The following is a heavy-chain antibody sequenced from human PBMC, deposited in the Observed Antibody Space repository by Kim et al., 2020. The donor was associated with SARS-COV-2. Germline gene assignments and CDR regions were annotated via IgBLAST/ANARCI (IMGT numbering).Heavy chain of an antibody. Sequence: GGSLRLSCAASGFTFSSYGMHWVRQAPGKGLEWVAVISYDGSNKYYADSVKGRFTISRDNSKNTLYLQMNSLRAEDTAVYYCAKVHQGRITMVRGVHKLYDMDVWGQGTTVTVSS. D-gene: IGHD3-10*01. CDR3: AKVHQGRITMVRGVHKLYDMDV. V-gene: IGHV3-30*18. J-gene: IGHJ6*02. CDR1: GFTFSSYG. CDR2: ISYDGSNK.